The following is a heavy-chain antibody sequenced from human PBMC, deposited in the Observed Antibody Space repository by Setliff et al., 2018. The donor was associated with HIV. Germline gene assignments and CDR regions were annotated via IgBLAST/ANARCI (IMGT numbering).Heavy chain of an antibody. Sequence: GGSLRLSCTASGLTISNFDMNWVRQAPAKGLEWVANISPDGSATYYVDSVRGRFTISRDNSKNTLYLQMNSLRAEDTAVYYCARDPGRYNGMDVWGQGTTVTVSS. V-gene: IGHV3-7*01. CDR1: GLTISNFD. J-gene: IGHJ6*02. CDR3: ARDPGRYNGMDV. D-gene: IGHD1-20*01. CDR2: ISPDGSAT.